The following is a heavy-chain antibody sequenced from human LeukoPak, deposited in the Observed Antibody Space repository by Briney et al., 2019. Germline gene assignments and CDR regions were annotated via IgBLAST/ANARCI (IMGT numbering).Heavy chain of an antibody. J-gene: IGHJ6*02. CDR3: AKDSAYDILTGYYHYYYGMDV. V-gene: IGHV3-7*01. D-gene: IGHD3-9*01. CDR2: IKQDGSEK. CDR1: GFTFSSYW. Sequence: GGSLRLSCAASGFTFSSYWMSWVRQAPGKGLEWVANIKQDGSEKYYADSVKGRFTISRDNSKNTLYLQMNSLRAEDTAVYYCAKDSAYDILTGYYHYYYGMDVWGQGTTVTVSS.